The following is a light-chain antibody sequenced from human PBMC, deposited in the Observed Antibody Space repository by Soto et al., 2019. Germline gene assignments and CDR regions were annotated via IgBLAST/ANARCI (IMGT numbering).Light chain of an antibody. V-gene: IGKV3-20*01. CDR3: QQYGSSPPIT. Sequence: EIVLTQSPGTLSLSPGERATLSCRASQSVSSNLAWYQQTPGQAPRLLIYGASSRVTGIPQRLSGSGSGTDFTLTISRLEPEDFAVYYCQQYGSSPPITFGQGTRLEIK. CDR2: GAS. J-gene: IGKJ5*01. CDR1: QSVSSN.